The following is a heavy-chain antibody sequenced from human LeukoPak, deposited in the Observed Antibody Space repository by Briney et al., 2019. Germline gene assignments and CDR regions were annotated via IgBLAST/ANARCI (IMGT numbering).Heavy chain of an antibody. J-gene: IGHJ4*02. D-gene: IGHD3-22*01. CDR1: GGSFSGYY. CDR2: INHSGST. V-gene: IGHV4-34*01. CDR3: ASLNYYDSSGYHDY. Sequence: SETLSLTCAVYGGSFSGYYWSWIRQPPGKGLEWIGEINHSGSTNYNPSLKSRVTISVDTSKNQFSLKLSSVTAADTAVYYCASLNYYDSSGYHDYWGRGTLVTVSS.